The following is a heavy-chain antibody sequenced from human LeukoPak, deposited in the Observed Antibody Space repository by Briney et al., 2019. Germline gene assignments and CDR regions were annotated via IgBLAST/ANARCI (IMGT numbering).Heavy chain of an antibody. V-gene: IGHV4-39*01. CDR2: IYYSGST. J-gene: IGHJ4*02. D-gene: IGHD4-17*01. CDR3: ARRRAGPYDYGDYLDPIDY. CDR1: GGSISSSSYY. Sequence: PSETLSLTCTVSGGSISSSSYYWGWIRQPPGKGLEWIGSIYYSGSTYYNPSLKSRVTISVDTSKNQFSLKLSSVTAADTAVYYCARRRAGPYDYGDYLDPIDYWGQGTLVTVSS.